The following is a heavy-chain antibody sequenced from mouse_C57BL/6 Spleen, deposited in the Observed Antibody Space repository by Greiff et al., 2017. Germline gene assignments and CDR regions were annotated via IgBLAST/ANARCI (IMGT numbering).Heavy chain of an antibody. CDR1: GYTFTDHT. J-gene: IGHJ4*01. CDR3: ARGEGPLYAMDY. Sequence: VKLQESDAELVKPGASVKISCKVSGYTFTDHTIHWMKQRPEQGLEWIGYIYPRDGSTKYNEKFKGKATLTADKSSSTAYMQLNSLTSEDSAVSFCARGEGPLYAMDYWGQGTSVTVSS. D-gene: IGHD3-3*01. CDR2: IYPRDGST. V-gene: IGHV1-78*01.